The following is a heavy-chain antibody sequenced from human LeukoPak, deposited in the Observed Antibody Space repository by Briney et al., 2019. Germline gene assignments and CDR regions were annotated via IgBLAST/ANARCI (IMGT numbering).Heavy chain of an antibody. D-gene: IGHD4-23*01. CDR1: GFTFSSYW. CDR3: ARLNSRSDDFDI. Sequence: QAGGSLRLSCAASGFTFSSYWMSWVRQAPGKGLEWVSYISSSGSTIYYADSVKGRFTISRDNAKNSLYLQMNSLRAEDTAVYYCARLNSRSDDFDIWGQGTMVTVSS. V-gene: IGHV3-48*04. CDR2: ISSSGSTI. J-gene: IGHJ3*02.